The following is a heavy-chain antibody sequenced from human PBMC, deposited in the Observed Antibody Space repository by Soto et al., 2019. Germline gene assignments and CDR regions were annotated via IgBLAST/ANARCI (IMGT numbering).Heavy chain of an antibody. Sequence: PVEALKRSGKGSGCSFTGFWVSWVRQMPRKGLEWMGRIDPSESYTNYSPSFQCHVTISADKSISTAHLQWSSLKASDTAMSYCASQSPGAMVGFFVYWGQGTLVTVS. CDR1: GCSFTGFW. V-gene: IGHV5-10-1*01. CDR2: IDPSESYT. CDR3: ASQSPGAMVGFFVY. D-gene: IGHD5-18*01. J-gene: IGHJ4*02.